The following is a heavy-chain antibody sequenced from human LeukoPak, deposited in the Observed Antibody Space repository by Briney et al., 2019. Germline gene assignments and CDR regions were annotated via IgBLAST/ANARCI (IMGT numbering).Heavy chain of an antibody. Sequence: ASVKVSCKASGYTFTSYAMHWVRQAPGQRLEWMGWINAGNGNTKYSQKFQGRVTITRDTSASTAYMELSSLRSEDTAVYYCARLPMVRGVIPLFDYWGQGTLVTVSS. V-gene: IGHV1-3*01. CDR2: INAGNGNT. D-gene: IGHD3-10*01. J-gene: IGHJ4*02. CDR3: ARLPMVRGVIPLFDY. CDR1: GYTFTSYA.